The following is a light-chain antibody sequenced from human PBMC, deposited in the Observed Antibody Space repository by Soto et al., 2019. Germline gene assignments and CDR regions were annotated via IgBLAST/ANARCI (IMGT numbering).Light chain of an antibody. Sequence: QSVLTQPPSTSGTPGQRVIISCSGSNSTIGSNAVNWYQHVPGTAPKVVIYRNDQRPSGVPDRFSGSKSGTSASLAISGLQSEDEADYFCASWDDILNVVFGGGTKVTVL. V-gene: IGLV1-44*01. J-gene: IGLJ2*01. CDR2: RND. CDR3: ASWDDILNVV. CDR1: NSTIGSNA.